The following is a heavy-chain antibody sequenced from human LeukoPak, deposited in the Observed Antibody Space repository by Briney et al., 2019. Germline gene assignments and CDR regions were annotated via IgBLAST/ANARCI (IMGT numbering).Heavy chain of an antibody. CDR1: GGTFSSYA. V-gene: IGHV1-69*04. CDR3: ARAPTNIAAAGTRADY. D-gene: IGHD6-13*01. J-gene: IGHJ4*02. CDR2: IIPILGIA. Sequence: SVKVSCKASGGTFSSYAISWVRQAPGQGLEWMGRIIPILGIANYAQKVQGRVTITADKSTSTAYMELSSLRSEHTAVYYCARAPTNIAAAGTRADYWGQGTLVTVSS.